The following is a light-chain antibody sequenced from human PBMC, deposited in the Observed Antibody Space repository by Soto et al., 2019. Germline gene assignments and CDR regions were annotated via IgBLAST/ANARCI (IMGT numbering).Light chain of an antibody. J-gene: IGLJ2*01. V-gene: IGLV2-11*01. CDR2: DVS. Sequence: QSVLTQPRSVSGSPGQSVTISCTGTSSDVGGYNYVSWYQQHPGKAPKVMIYDVSKRPSGVPDRFSGSKSGNTASLTISGLQAEDEADFYCCSYAGSLVLFGGGTKLTVL. CDR1: SSDVGGYNY. CDR3: CSYAGSLVL.